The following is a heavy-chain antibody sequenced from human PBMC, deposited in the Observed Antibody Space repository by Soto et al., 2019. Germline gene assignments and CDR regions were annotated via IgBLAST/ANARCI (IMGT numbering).Heavy chain of an antibody. Sequence: SETLSLTCAFSGGSISSGGYSWSWIRQPPGKGLEWIGYIYHSGSTYYNPSLKSRVTISVDRSKNQLSLKLTSVTAADTAIYYCARDLHGRAYWGPGTQVTVSS. J-gene: IGHJ4*02. CDR3: ARDLHGRAY. D-gene: IGHD1-26*01. CDR1: GGSISSGGYS. CDR2: IYHSGST. V-gene: IGHV4-30-2*01.